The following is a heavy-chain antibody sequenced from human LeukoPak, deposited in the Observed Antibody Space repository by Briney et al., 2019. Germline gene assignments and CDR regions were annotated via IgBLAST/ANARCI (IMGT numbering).Heavy chain of an antibody. CDR1: GFIFSNYA. Sequence: GGTLRLSCAASGFIFSNYAMTWVRQAPGKGLEWVSTISGSDGSTYYADSVKGRFTIFRDDSKNTLYLQMNSLRADDTAVYYCAKMGSMTTQSTHLDYWGQGTLVTVSS. J-gene: IGHJ4*02. CDR3: AKMGSMTTQSTHLDY. D-gene: IGHD4-11*01. CDR2: ISGSDGST. V-gene: IGHV3-23*01.